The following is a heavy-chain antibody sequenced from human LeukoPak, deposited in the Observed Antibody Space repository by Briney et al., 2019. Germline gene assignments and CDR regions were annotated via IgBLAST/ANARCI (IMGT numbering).Heavy chain of an antibody. J-gene: IGHJ4*02. V-gene: IGHV3-11*04. CDR2: ITSSGSTI. CDR1: GFTFSDYY. CDR3: ARGTVAGKAPY. Sequence: GGSLRLSCAASGFTFSDYYMSWIRQAPGKGLEWVSYITSSGSTIYYADSVKGRFSISRDNAKNSLHLQMNSLRAEDTAVYYCARGTVAGKAPYWGQGTLVTVSS. D-gene: IGHD6-19*01.